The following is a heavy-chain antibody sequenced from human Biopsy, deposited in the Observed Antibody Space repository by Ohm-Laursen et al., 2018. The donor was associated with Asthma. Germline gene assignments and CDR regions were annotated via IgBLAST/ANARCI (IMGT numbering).Heavy chain of an antibody. CDR2: ITDTSRYI. D-gene: IGHD3-3*02. CDR3: ARTFHFWSPYHAEHYQL. Sequence: SLRLSCAASGLTFSHYNMNWVRQAPGKGLEWVSSITDTSRYIKYADSVKGRFTISRDNAKNSLYLQMNSLRAEDTAVYYCARTFHFWSPYHAEHYQLWGQGTLVTVPS. J-gene: IGHJ1*01. V-gene: IGHV3-21*06. CDR1: GLTFSHYN.